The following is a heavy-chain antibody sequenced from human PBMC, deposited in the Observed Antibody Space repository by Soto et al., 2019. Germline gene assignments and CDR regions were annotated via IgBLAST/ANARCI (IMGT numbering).Heavy chain of an antibody. V-gene: IGHV1-3*01. CDR2: INAYNGNT. CDR1: GYTFTSYA. CDR3: ARDSEWELLLGYYFDY. D-gene: IGHD1-26*01. J-gene: IGHJ4*02. Sequence: GASVKVSCKASGYTFTSYAMHWVRQAPGQRLEWMGWINAYNGNTKYAQKLQGRVTMTTDTSTSTAYMELRSLRSDDTAVYYCARDSEWELLLGYYFDYWGQGTLVTVSS.